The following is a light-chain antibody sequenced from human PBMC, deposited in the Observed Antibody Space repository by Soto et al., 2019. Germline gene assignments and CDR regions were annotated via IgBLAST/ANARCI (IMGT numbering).Light chain of an antibody. V-gene: IGKV1-39*01. CDR2: SAS. CDR3: QQTFRTPHT. Sequence: DIQMTQSPASLSASVGDRVTITCRASQTISSYLNWYQQKAGAAPKLLIYSASTLQSGVPSRFSVSGFGTDYTLTISSLQPADFAVYYCQQTFRTPHTFGQGTKLDIK. CDR1: QTISSY. J-gene: IGKJ2*01.